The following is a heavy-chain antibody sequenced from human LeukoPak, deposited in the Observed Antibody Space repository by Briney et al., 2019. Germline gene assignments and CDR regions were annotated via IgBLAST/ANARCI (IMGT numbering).Heavy chain of an antibody. CDR3: VRALVAAATPGAWFDS. CDR2: IKRDGSEK. Sequence: GGSLRLSCAASGFTFSDYWMTWVRQAPEKGLEWVANIKRDGSEKYYVDSLKGRFTISRDNAKNSLYLQMNSLRVEDTAVYYCVRALVAAATPGAWFDSWGQGTLVTVSS. CDR1: GFTFSDYW. J-gene: IGHJ5*01. D-gene: IGHD2-15*01. V-gene: IGHV3-7*01.